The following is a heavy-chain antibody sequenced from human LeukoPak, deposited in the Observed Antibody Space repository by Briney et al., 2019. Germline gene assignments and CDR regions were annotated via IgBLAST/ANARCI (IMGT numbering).Heavy chain of an antibody. CDR2: INPDGNKK. V-gene: IGHV3-7*01. J-gene: IGHJ4*02. CDR1: GFTFSSSW. CDR3: ARDLAYSRLDY. D-gene: IGHD5-18*01. Sequence: GGSLRLSCAASGFTFSSSWMDWVRQDPGKGLEWVASINPDGNKKYSADSVKGRFTISRDNAENSLYLQMNSLRVEDTAFYYCARDLAYSRLDYWGQGMLVTVSS.